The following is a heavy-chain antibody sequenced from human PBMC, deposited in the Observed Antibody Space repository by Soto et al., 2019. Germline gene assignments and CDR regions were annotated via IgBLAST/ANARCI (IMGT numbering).Heavy chain of an antibody. J-gene: IGHJ4*02. CDR2: ISSNGGST. Sequence: GGSLRLSCSASGFTFSSYAMHWVRQAPGKGLEYVSAISSNGGSTYYADSVKGRFTISRDNSKNTMYLQMSSLRAEDTAVDYCVKSKGYSYAAVRYYFDYWGQGTLVTVSS. CDR1: GFTFSSYA. D-gene: IGHD5-18*01. V-gene: IGHV3-64D*06. CDR3: VKSKGYSYAAVRYYFDY.